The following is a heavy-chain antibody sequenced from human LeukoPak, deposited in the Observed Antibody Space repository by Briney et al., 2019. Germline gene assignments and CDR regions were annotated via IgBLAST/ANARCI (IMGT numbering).Heavy chain of an antibody. CDR1: GYIFTSYW. V-gene: IGHV5-51*01. Sequence: HGESLKISCKGSGYIFTSYWIGWVRQMPGKGLEWMGIIYPGDSDTRYSPSFQGQVTISADKSISTAYLQWSSLKASDTAMYYCARRVIAAAGHNWFDPWGQGTLVTVPS. J-gene: IGHJ5*02. CDR2: IYPGDSDT. D-gene: IGHD6-13*01. CDR3: ARRVIAAAGHNWFDP.